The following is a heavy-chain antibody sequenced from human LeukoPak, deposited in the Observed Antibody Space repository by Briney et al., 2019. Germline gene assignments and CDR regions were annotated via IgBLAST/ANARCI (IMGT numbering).Heavy chain of an antibody. CDR2: IYPGDSDT. D-gene: IGHD6-13*01. CDR3: ARHKLTWSSSWSHRGAGAFDI. CDR1: GYSFTTHW. V-gene: IGHV5-51*01. Sequence: GESLKISCKASGYSFTTHWVGWVRQMPGKGLEWMGIIYPGDSDTRYSPSFQGQVTISADKSISTAYLQWSSLKASDTAMYYCARHKLTWSSSWSHRGAGAFDIWGQGTMVTVSS. J-gene: IGHJ3*02.